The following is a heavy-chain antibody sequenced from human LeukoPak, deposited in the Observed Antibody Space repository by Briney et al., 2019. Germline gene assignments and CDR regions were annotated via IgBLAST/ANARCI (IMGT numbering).Heavy chain of an antibody. CDR3: ARGSGNFDY. J-gene: IGHJ4*02. CDR2: IHVGNGNT. V-gene: IGHV1-3*01. D-gene: IGHD1-26*01. CDR1: RYPFTSYA. Sequence: GASVKLSCKASRYPFTSYAMHWVRQAPGQRLEWMGWIHVGNGNTEYSQKFQGRVTITRDTSASTAYMEPSSLRSEDTAVYYCARGSGNFDYWGQGTLVTVSS.